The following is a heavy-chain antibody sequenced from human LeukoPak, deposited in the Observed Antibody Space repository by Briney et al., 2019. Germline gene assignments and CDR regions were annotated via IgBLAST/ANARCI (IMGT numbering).Heavy chain of an antibody. CDR1: GFTFSSYG. CDR2: ISYDGSNK. Sequence: GGSLRLSCAASGFTFSSYGMHWVRQAPGKGLEWVAVISYDGSNKYYADSVKGRFTISRDNSKNTLYLQMNSLRAEDTAVYYCASEVVITAVAFDIWGQGTMVTVSS. D-gene: IGHD3-22*01. J-gene: IGHJ3*02. CDR3: ASEVVITAVAFDI. V-gene: IGHV3-30*05.